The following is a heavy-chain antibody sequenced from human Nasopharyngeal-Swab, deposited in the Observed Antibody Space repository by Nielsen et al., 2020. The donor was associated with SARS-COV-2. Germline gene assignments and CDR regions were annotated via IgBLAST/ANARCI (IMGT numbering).Heavy chain of an antibody. CDR2: ISYEGSKK. CDR1: GFSFNNYG. J-gene: IGHJ3*02. Sequence: GESLKISCTASGFSFNNYGMHWVRQAPGKGLEWVAVISYEGSKKKYAESVEGRFTISRDFSKNTLYLQMNSLRPEDTAMYYCAKANVIFWLGQFKNDGFDIWGQGTMVVVSS. CDR3: AKANVIFWLGQFKNDGFDI. V-gene: IGHV3-30*18. D-gene: IGHD3-10*01.